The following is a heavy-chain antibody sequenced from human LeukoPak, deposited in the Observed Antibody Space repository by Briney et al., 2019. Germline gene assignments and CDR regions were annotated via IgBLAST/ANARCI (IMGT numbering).Heavy chain of an antibody. Sequence: GGSLRLSCAASGFPFSSYSMNWVRQAPGKGLEWVSSISGSSGSISYADSVKGRFTVSRDNAKNSLYLQMSSLRAEDTAVYYCARDGYGDYYFDYWGQGTLVTVSS. D-gene: IGHD4-17*01. V-gene: IGHV3-21*06. CDR3: ARDGYGDYYFDY. CDR1: GFPFSSYS. J-gene: IGHJ4*02. CDR2: ISGSSGSI.